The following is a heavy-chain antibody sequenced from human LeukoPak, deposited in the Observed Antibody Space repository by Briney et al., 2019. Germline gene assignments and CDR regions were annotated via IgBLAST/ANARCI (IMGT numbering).Heavy chain of an antibody. Sequence: GGSLRLSCAASGFTFSSYAMHWVRQAPGKGLEWVAVISYDGSNKYYADSVKGRFTISRDNAKNSLYLQMNGLRAEDTAVYYCARDSLLPSWIQLWSVSNWFDPWGQGTLVTVSS. D-gene: IGHD5-18*01. V-gene: IGHV3-30*04. CDR2: ISYDGSNK. J-gene: IGHJ5*02. CDR1: GFTFSSYA. CDR3: ARDSLLPSWIQLWSVSNWFDP.